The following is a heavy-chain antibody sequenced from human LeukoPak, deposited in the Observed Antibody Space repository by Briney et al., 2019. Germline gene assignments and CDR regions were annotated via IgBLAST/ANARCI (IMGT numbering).Heavy chain of an antibody. CDR1: GYTLTELS. J-gene: IGHJ6*04. CDR3: ATGGRGLVYYYCGMDV. CDR2: FDPEDGET. V-gene: IGHV1-24*01. D-gene: IGHD2-15*01. Sequence: ASVKVSCKVSGYTLTELSMHWVRQAPGKGLEWMGGFDPEDGETIYAQKFQGRVTMTEDTSTDTAYMELSSLRSEDTAVYYCATGGRGLVYYYCGMDVWGKGTTVTVSS.